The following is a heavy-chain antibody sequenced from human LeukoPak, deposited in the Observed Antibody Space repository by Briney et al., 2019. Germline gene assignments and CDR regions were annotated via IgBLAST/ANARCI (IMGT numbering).Heavy chain of an antibody. V-gene: IGHV3-74*01. CDR2: INSDGSST. CDR3: ARRIVTYYYDSSGSLDAFDI. J-gene: IGHJ3*02. CDR1: GFTFSSYW. D-gene: IGHD3-22*01. Sequence: GGSLTLSCAASGFTFSSYWMHWVRQAPGKGLVWVARINSDGSSTAYADSVKGRFTISRDNAKNTLYLQMNTLRAEDTAVYYCARRIVTYYYDSSGSLDAFDIWGQGTMVTVSS.